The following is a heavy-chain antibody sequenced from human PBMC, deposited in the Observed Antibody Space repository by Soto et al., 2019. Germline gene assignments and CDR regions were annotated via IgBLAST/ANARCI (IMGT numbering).Heavy chain of an antibody. CDR2: ISYDGSNK. V-gene: IGHV3-30*18. Sequence: PGGSLRLSCAASGFTFSSYGMHWVRQAPGKGLEWVAVISYDGSNKYYADSVKGRFTISRDNSKNTLYLQMNSLRAEDTAVYYSAKDFDYDILTGPDYWGQGTLVTVSS. CDR3: AKDFDYDILTGPDY. CDR1: GFTFSSYG. J-gene: IGHJ4*02. D-gene: IGHD3-9*01.